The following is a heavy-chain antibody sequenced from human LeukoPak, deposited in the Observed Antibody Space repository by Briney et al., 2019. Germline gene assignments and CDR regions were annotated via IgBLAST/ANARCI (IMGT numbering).Heavy chain of an antibody. CDR1: GFTFSTYT. J-gene: IGHJ4*02. CDR3: AIDPNWGTHS. V-gene: IGHV3-23*01. CDR2: IGNNGGGI. Sequence: GGSLRLSCAASGFTFSTYTMYWVRHPPGKRLEWVSIIGNNGGGIHYADSVRGRFTISRGNSKNALYLQMNSLRVEDTAVYYCAIDPNWGTHSWGQGVLVTVSS. D-gene: IGHD7-27*01.